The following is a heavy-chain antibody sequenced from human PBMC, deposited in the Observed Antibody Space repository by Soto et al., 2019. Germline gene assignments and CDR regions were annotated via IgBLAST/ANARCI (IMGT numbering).Heavy chain of an antibody. Sequence: QVQLVQSGAEVKKPGSSVKVSCKASGGTFSSYTISWVRQAPGQGLEWMGRIIPILGIANYAQKFQGRVTITADKSTSTAYMELSSLRSEDTAVYYCAREPWFGECQMGDYWGQGTLVTVSS. CDR3: AREPWFGECQMGDY. D-gene: IGHD3-10*01. CDR1: GGTFSSYT. J-gene: IGHJ4*02. V-gene: IGHV1-69*02. CDR2: IIPILGIA.